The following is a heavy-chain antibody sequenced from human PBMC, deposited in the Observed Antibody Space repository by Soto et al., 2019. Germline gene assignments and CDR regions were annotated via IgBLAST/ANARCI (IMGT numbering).Heavy chain of an antibody. CDR2: IIPIFGTA. CDR1: GYTFSNYG. J-gene: IGHJ3*02. CDR3: GREGRGFGPTDI. Sequence: SVKVSCTASGYTFSNYGISWVRQAPGQGLEWMGGIIPIFGTANYAQKFQGRVTITADESTSTAYMELSSLRSEDTAVYYCGREGRGFGPTDIGAKGTMAPV. V-gene: IGHV1-69*13. D-gene: IGHD3-10*01.